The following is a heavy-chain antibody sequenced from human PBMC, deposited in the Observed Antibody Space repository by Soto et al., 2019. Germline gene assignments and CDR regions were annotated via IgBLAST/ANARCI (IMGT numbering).Heavy chain of an antibody. CDR1: GGSISSSSYY. Sequence: SETLSLTCTVSGGSISSSSYYWGWIRQPPGKGLEWIGSIYYSGSTYYNPSLKSRVTISVDTSKNQFSLKLSSVTAADTAVYYCARRLSSWSYMDVWGKGTTVTVSS. CDR2: IYYSGST. CDR3: ARRLSSWSYMDV. V-gene: IGHV4-39*01. J-gene: IGHJ6*03. D-gene: IGHD6-13*01.